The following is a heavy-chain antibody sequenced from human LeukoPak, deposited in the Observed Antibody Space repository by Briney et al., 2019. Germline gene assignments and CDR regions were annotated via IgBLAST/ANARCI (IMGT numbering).Heavy chain of an antibody. CDR3: ARMENRAFFDYYYYMVV. Sequence: ASVKVSCKASGYTFTGYYMHWVRQAPGQGLEWMGWINPNSGGTNYAQKFQGRVTMTRDTSISTAYMELSRLRSEDTAVYYCARMENRAFFDYYYYMVVWGKGTTVTVSS. CDR2: INPNSGGT. CDR1: GYTFTGYY. D-gene: IGHD1-14*01. J-gene: IGHJ6*03. V-gene: IGHV1-2*02.